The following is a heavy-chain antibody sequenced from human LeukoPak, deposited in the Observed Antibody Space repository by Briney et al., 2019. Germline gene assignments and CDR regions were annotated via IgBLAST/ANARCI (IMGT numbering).Heavy chain of an antibody. Sequence: SVKVSCKASGGTFSRYGVSWLRQAPGQGLEWLGMFIPLLGTTSYSQKFQGRVTITADESTTAAYMQLIGLTSDDTAVYYCARDGDNDILTGYFNAWGQGTLVTVSS. CDR2: FIPLLGTT. V-gene: IGHV1-69*11. CDR1: GGTFSRYG. J-gene: IGHJ5*02. D-gene: IGHD3-9*01. CDR3: ARDGDNDILTGYFNA.